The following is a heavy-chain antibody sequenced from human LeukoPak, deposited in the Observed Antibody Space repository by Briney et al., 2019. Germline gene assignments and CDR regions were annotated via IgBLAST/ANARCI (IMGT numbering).Heavy chain of an antibody. V-gene: IGHV4-34*01. D-gene: IGHD2-2*01. Sequence: SETLSLTCAVYGGSFSGYYWSWIRQPPGKGLEWIGEINYSGSTNYNPSLKSRVTISVDTSKNQFSLKLSSVTAADTAVYYCARRPKRRGIKGYCSSTSCYQTNAFDIWGQGTMVTVSS. CDR1: GGSFSGYY. J-gene: IGHJ3*02. CDR2: INYSGST. CDR3: ARRPKRRGIKGYCSSTSCYQTNAFDI.